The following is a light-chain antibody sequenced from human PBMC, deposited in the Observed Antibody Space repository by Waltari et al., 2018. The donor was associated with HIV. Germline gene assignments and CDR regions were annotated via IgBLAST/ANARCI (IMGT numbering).Light chain of an antibody. CDR1: RSDVGGYNF. J-gene: IGLJ1*01. Sequence: QSALTQPASVSGSPGQSITISCTGTRSDVGGYNFVSCYQQHPGKAPKLMIYEVTNGPSGVSNRFSGSKSGNMASLTISGLQAEDEADYYCSSYTSSSSLVFGTGTKVTVL. CDR2: EVT. V-gene: IGLV2-14*01. CDR3: SSYTSSSSLV.